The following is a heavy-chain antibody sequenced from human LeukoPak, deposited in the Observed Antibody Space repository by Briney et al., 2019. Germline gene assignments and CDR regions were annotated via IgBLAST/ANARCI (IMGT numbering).Heavy chain of an antibody. J-gene: IGHJ4*02. V-gene: IGHV3-7*05. D-gene: IGHD5-18*01. CDR2: IKQDGSEK. CDR1: GFTFSGYW. CDR3: ARESVQLWLYVFDY. Sequence: PGRSLRLSCAASGFTFSGYWMSWVRQAPGKGLEWVANIKQDGSEKYYVASVKGRFTISRDNAKNSLYLQMSSLRVEDTAVYYCARESVQLWLYVFDYWGQGSLVTVSS.